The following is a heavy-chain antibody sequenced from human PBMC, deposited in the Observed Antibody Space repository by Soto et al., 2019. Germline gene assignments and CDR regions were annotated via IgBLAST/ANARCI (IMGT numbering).Heavy chain of an antibody. CDR1: GYTFTSYG. CDR2: ISAYNGNT. V-gene: IGHV1-18*01. D-gene: IGHD3-3*01. Sequence: ASVKVSCKASGYTFTSYGISWVRQAPGQGLEWMGWISAYNGNTKYAQKVQGRVTMTTDTSTSTAYMELRSLRSDDTAVYYCARDRRDYDFWSGYYKPTFGYGMDVWGQGTTV. J-gene: IGHJ6*02. CDR3: ARDRRDYDFWSGYYKPTFGYGMDV.